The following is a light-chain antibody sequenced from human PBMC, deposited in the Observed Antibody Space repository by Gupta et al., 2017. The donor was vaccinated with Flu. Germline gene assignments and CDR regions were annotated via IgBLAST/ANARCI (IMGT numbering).Light chain of an antibody. Sequence: VLMQPPDTLSLSPGERATLSCRASQTINYYFLAWYQQKDGQAPRLLIYSAANRATGVPDRFSGSGSGPDFTLTISRLEPEDFAVYYCQYYGCSPYTFGPGTKLEIK. CDR1: QTINYYF. CDR3: QYYGCSPYT. V-gene: IGKV3-20*01. CDR2: SAA. J-gene: IGKJ2*01.